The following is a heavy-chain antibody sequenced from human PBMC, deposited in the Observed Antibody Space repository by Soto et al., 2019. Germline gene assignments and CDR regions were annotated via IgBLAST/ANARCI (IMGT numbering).Heavy chain of an antibody. CDR3: ATGPGSAPYLPHYYYYGMDV. J-gene: IGHJ6*02. V-gene: IGHV4-59*01. CDR2: IYYSGST. Sequence: SETLSLTCTVSGGSISSYYWSWIRQPPGKGLEWIGYIYYSGSTNYNPSLKSRVTISVDTSKNQFSLKLSSVTAADTAVYYCATGPGSAPYLPHYYYYGMDVWGQGTTVTVSS. D-gene: IGHD3-10*01. CDR1: GGSISSYY.